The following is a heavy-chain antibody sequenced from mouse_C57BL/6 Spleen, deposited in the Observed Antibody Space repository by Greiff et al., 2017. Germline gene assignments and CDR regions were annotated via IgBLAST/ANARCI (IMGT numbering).Heavy chain of an antibody. J-gene: IGHJ3*01. Sequence: ESGPGLVKPSQSLSLTCSVTGYSITSGYYWNWIRQFTGNKLEWMGYISYDGSNNYNPSLKNRISITRDTSKNQFFLKLNSVTTEDTATYCCAREPPFAYWGQGTLVTVSA. V-gene: IGHV3-6*01. CDR1: GYSITSGYY. CDR2: ISYDGSN. CDR3: AREPPFAY.